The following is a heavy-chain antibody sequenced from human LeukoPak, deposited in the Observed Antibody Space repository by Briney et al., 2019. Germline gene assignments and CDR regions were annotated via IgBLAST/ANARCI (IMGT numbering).Heavy chain of an antibody. D-gene: IGHD3-10*01. CDR2: IYSSGST. Sequence: SETLSLTCTVSGDSISSSNYYWSWIRQPAGKGLEWIGRIYSSGSTNYSPSLKSRVTISVDTSKNQFSLKLSSVTAADTAVYYCARGREFARDYFDHWGQGTLVTVSS. CDR3: ARGREFARDYFDH. J-gene: IGHJ4*02. V-gene: IGHV4-61*02. CDR1: GDSISSSNYY.